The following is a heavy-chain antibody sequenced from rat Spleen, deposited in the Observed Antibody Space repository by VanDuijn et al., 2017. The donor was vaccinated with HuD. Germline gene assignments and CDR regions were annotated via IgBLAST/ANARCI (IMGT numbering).Heavy chain of an antibody. CDR1: GFIFSNYD. CDR2: ISPSGGST. CDR3: ARHEGLYSSYIDWYFDF. Sequence: EVQLVESGGDLVQPGRSLKLSCAASGFIFSNYDMAWVRQAPTKGLEWVASISPSGGSTYYRDSVKGRFTVSRDNAKSTLYLQMDSLRSEDTATYYCARHEGLYSSYIDWYFDFWGPGTMVTVSS. V-gene: IGHV5-25*01. D-gene: IGHD1-2*01. J-gene: IGHJ1*01.